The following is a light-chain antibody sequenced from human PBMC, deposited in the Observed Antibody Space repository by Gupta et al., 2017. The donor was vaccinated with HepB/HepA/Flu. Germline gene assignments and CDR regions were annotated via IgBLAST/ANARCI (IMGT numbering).Light chain of an antibody. J-gene: IGKJ2*03. Sequence: EIVLTQSPGTLSLSPGEGATLSCRASQSVSTSYLAWYQQKPGQAPRLLIYGTYTRATCIPDRFSGRGSGTDFSLTISRLEPDDFAVYHCHQHGYSPYSFGQGTKLEMK. CDR1: QSVSTSY. V-gene: IGKV3-20*01. CDR3: HQHGYSPYS. CDR2: GTY.